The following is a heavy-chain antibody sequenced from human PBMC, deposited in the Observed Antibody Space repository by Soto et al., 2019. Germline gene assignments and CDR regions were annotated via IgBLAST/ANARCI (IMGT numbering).Heavy chain of an antibody. D-gene: IGHD3-9*01. CDR1: GFTFSSYA. CDR2: ISGSGGST. J-gene: IGHJ4*02. CDR3: AKGSGGNYDILTGYYFDY. Sequence: GGSLRLSCAASGFTFSSYAMSWVRQAPGKGLEWVSAISGSGGSTYYADSVKGRFTISRDNSKNTLYLQMNSLRAEDTAVYYCAKGSGGNYDILTGYYFDYWGQGTLVTVSS. V-gene: IGHV3-23*01.